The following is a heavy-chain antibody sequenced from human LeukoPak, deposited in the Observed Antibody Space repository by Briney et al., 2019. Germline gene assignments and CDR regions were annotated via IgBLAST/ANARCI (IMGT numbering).Heavy chain of an antibody. CDR1: GGSISSSSYY. J-gene: IGHJ4*02. CDR2: IYYSGST. CDR3: ASDSFYDSGGYFYY. Sequence: SETLSLTCTVSGGSISSSSYYWGWIRQPPGKGLEWIGSIYYSGSTYYNPSLKSRVTISVDTSKNQFSLQLTSVTAADTAVYYCASDSFYDSGGYFYYWGQGTPVTVSS. V-gene: IGHV4-39*07. D-gene: IGHD3-22*01.